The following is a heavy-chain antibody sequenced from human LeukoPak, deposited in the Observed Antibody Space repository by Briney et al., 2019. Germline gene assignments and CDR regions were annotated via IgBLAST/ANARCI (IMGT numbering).Heavy chain of an antibody. D-gene: IGHD6-6*01. CDR3: ARDPVLLAARVPRNGMDV. Sequence: SETLSLTCAVYGGSFSGYYWSWIRQPPGRGLEWIGEINHSGSTNYNPSLKSRVTISVDTSKNQFSLKLSSVTPADTAVYYCARDPVLLAARVPRNGMDVWGQGTTVTVSS. CDR1: GGSFSGYY. CDR2: INHSGST. J-gene: IGHJ6*02. V-gene: IGHV4-34*01.